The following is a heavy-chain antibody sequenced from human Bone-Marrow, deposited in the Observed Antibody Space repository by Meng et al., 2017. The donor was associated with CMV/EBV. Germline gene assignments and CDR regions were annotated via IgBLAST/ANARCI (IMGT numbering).Heavy chain of an antibody. CDR1: GFTFSSYW. CDR2: INSDGSST. Sequence: LSLTCAASGFTFSSYWMHWVRQAPGKGLVWVSRINSDGSSTSYADSVKGRFTISRDNAKNTLYLQMNSLRAEDTAVYYCARDDCSSTSCYEAAFDIWGQGTMVTVSS. D-gene: IGHD2-2*01. J-gene: IGHJ3*02. CDR3: ARDDCSSTSCYEAAFDI. V-gene: IGHV3-74*01.